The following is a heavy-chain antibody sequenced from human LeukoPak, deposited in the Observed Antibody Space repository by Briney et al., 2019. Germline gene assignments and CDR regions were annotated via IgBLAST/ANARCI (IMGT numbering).Heavy chain of an antibody. J-gene: IGHJ4*02. CDR2: IYHSGST. CDR1: GGSINNYY. CDR3: ARVGEWFGELLYLFDY. V-gene: IGHV4-59*08. D-gene: IGHD3-10*01. Sequence: SETLSLTCTVSGGSINNYYWSWIRQPPGKGLEWIGSIYHSGSTYYNPSLKSRVTISVDTSKNQFSLKLSSVTAADTAVYYCARVGEWFGELLYLFDYWGQGTLVTVSS.